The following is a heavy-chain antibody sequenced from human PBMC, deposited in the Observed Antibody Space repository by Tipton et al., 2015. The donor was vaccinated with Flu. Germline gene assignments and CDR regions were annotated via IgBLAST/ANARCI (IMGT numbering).Heavy chain of an antibody. V-gene: IGHV3-66*04. CDR2: IHSGGGT. D-gene: IGHD7-27*01. J-gene: IGHJ6*02. Sequence: AASGFIVNTNYMSWVRQAPGKGLEWVSIIHSGGGTYYADSVKGRFTMSRDNSKNTVYLQMNSLRVEDTADYYCARPLGRADGLDVWGQGTTVTVSS. CDR1: GFIVNTNY. CDR3: ARPLGRADGLDV.